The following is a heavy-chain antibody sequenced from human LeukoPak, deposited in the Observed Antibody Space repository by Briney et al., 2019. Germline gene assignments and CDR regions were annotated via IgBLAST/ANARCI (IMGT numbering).Heavy chain of an antibody. CDR2: IYPDDSDT. Sequence: RGESLKISCKGSGYRFTNYWIGWVGQMPGKGLEWMGLIYPDDSDTRYSPSFQGQVTISADKSISTAYLQWSSLKASDTAMYYCAIGGDSTTSCYRCFDYWGQGTLVTVSS. J-gene: IGHJ4*02. CDR3: AIGGDSTTSCYRCFDY. CDR1: GYRFTNYW. D-gene: IGHD2-2*02. V-gene: IGHV5-51*01.